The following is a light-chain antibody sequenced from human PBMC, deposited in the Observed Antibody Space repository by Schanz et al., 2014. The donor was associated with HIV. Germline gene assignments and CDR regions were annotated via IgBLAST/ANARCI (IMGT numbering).Light chain of an antibody. CDR1: TSNIGSNH. CDR3: SSFAGSNIPWV. CDR2: ANN. J-gene: IGLJ3*02. Sequence: QSVLTQPPSASGTPGQRVTISCSGSTSNIGSNHVDWYQQLPGTAPRLLIQANNQRPSGVPDRFSGSKSGTSASLAISGLRSEDEADYYCSSFAGSNIPWVFGGGTKLTVL. V-gene: IGLV1-47*02.